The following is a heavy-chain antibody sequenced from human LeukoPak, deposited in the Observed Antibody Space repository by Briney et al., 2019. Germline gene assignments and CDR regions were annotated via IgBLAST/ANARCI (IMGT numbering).Heavy chain of an antibody. V-gene: IGHV3-23*01. CDR2: ITGGGSGI. CDR1: GFTFSNYA. J-gene: IGHJ4*02. CDR3: AKWGDYDVLTGYYISDY. D-gene: IGHD3-9*01. Sequence: GGSLRLSCAASGFTFSNYAMSWVRQAPGKGLEWVSAITGGGSGIYYADSMKSRFTISRDNSKNTLYLQINSLRAEDTAVYYCAKWGDYDVLTGYYISDYWGQGTLVTVSS.